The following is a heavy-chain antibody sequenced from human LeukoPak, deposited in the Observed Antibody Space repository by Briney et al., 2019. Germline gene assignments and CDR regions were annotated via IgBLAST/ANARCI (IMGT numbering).Heavy chain of an antibody. CDR3: ARENVGSYVDY. J-gene: IGHJ4*02. CDR1: GGSISSYY. V-gene: IGHV4-59*01. CDR2: IYYSGST. D-gene: IGHD3-10*01. Sequence: SETLSLTCTVSGGSISSYYWSWIRQPPGKGLEWIGYIYYSGSTNYNPSLKSRVTISVDTSKNQFSLKLSSVTAADTAVYYCARENVGSYVDYWGQGTLVTVSS.